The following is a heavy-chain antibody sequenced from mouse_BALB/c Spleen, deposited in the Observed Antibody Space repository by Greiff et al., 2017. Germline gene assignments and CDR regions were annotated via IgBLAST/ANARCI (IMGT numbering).Heavy chain of an antibody. CDR2: IYPGDGDT. Sequence: QVQLQQSGAELARPGASVKLSCKASGYTFTSYWMQWVKQRPGQGLEWNGAIYPGDGDTRYTQKFKGKATLTADKSSSTAYMQLSSLASEDSAVYYCARGTTVVAPWFAYWGQGTLVTVSA. V-gene: IGHV1-87*01. D-gene: IGHD1-1*01. CDR3: ARGTTVVAPWFAY. CDR1: GYTFTSYW. J-gene: IGHJ3*01.